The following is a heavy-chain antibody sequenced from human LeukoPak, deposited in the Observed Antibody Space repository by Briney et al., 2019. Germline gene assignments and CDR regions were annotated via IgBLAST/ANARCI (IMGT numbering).Heavy chain of an antibody. J-gene: IGHJ4*02. CDR1: GFTFSSYE. D-gene: IGHD3-22*01. V-gene: IGHV3-7*01. CDR2: IKQDGSEK. Sequence: GGSLRLSCAASGFTFSSYEMNWVRQAPGKGLEWVANIKQDGSEKYYVDSVKGRFTISRDNAKNSLYLQMNSLRAGDTAVYYCASTYYYDSSGFYSYWGQGALVTVSS. CDR3: ASTYYYDSSGFYSY.